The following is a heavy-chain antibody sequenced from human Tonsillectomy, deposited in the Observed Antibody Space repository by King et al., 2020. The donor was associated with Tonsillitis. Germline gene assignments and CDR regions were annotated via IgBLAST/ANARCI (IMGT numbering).Heavy chain of an antibody. J-gene: IGHJ5*02. CDR1: GDSIGSGSHY. CDR3: ARVMSWYENWFDP. Sequence: QLQESGPGLVKPSQTLSLTCTVSGDSIGSGSHYWGWIRQPPGKGLEFIGRIFSSWHTHYNPSLKSRVTMSVDTSKNQFSLELSSMTAADTAVYYLARVMSWYENWFDPWGQETLITVSS. CDR2: IFSSWHT. V-gene: IGHV4-61*02. D-gene: IGHD6-13*01.